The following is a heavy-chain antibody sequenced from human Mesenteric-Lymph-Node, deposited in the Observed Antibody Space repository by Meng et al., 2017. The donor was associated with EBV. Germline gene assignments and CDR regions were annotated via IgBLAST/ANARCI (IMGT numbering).Heavy chain of an antibody. J-gene: IGHJ5*02. V-gene: IGHV1-18*01. Sequence: QVQLVQSGAEVQKPXXSATGSRKSXGYTFTSYGITWVRQAPGQGLEWMGWISPYNGNINFAQKFQGRVTMTTDTSTSTAYMELRSLRSDDTAVYYCARDVTPMIVVVPNWFDPWGQGTLVTVSS. CDR1: GYTFTSYG. CDR3: ARDVTPMIVVVPNWFDP. CDR2: ISPYNGNI. D-gene: IGHD3-22*01.